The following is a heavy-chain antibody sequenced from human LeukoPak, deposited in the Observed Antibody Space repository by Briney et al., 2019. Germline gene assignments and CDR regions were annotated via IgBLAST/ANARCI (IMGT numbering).Heavy chain of an antibody. CDR1: GYSISSGYY. Sequence: SETLSLTCTVSGYSISSGYYWGWIRQPPGKGLEWIGSIYHSGSTYYNPSLKSRVTIPVDTSKNQFSLKLSSVTAADTAVYYCASSDYGDYGKVYYYMDVWGKGTTVTVSS. V-gene: IGHV4-38-2*02. D-gene: IGHD4-17*01. J-gene: IGHJ6*03. CDR2: IYHSGST. CDR3: ASSDYGDYGKVYYYMDV.